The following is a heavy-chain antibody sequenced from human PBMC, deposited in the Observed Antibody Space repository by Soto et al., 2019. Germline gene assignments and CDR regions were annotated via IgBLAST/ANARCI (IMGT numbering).Heavy chain of an antibody. J-gene: IGHJ6*02. CDR1: GYTFTSYG. D-gene: IGHD2-21*02. Sequence: ASVKVSCKASGYTFTSYGISWVRQAPGRGLEWMGWISAYNGNTNYAQKLQGRVTMTTDTSTSTAYMELRSLRSDDTAVYYCASHTYCGGDCYRPYYYGMDVWGQGTTVTVSS. CDR2: ISAYNGNT. CDR3: ASHTYCGGDCYRPYYYGMDV. V-gene: IGHV1-18*04.